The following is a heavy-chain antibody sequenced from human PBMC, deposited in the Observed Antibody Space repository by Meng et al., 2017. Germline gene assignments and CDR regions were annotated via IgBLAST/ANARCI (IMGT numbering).Heavy chain of an antibody. V-gene: IGHV4-34*01. J-gene: IGHJ4*02. CDR1: GGSFSGYY. Sequence: GSLRLSCAVYGGSFSGYYWTWIRQPPGKELEWIGEINHSGSTNYNPSLKSLVTISVDTSKNQFSLKLSSVTAADTAVYYCAALFTYYDFWSGYWTQFDYWGQGTLVTVSS. CDR2: INHSGST. D-gene: IGHD3-3*01. CDR3: AALFTYYDFWSGYWTQFDY.